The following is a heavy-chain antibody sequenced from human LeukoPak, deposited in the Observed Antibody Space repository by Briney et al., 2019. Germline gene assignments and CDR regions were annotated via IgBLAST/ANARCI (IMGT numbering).Heavy chain of an antibody. CDR1: GGSISSSSYY. J-gene: IGHJ3*02. Sequence: PSETLSLTCTVSGGSISSSSYYWGWIRQPPGKGLEWVGSIYYSGSTYYNPSLKSRVTISVDTSKNQFSLKLSSVTAADTALYHCATFGGMYDSSVKDAFDIWGQGTMVTVSS. CDR3: ATFGGMYDSSVKDAFDI. V-gene: IGHV4-39*01. CDR2: IYYSGST. D-gene: IGHD3-22*01.